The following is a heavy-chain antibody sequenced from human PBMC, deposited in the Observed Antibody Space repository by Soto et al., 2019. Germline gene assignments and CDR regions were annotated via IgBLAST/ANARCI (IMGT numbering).Heavy chain of an antibody. CDR2: VYPGDSNT. Sequence: GESLKISCKSSGHSFDNHWIGWVRQMPGKGLEWMGVVYPGDSNTRYSPSFQGQVTISADKSITTAYLQWSRLTASDTAIYYCATPLDYDSSGPFHYWGQGTLVTVSS. CDR1: GHSFDNHW. V-gene: IGHV5-51*01. D-gene: IGHD3-22*01. CDR3: ATPLDYDSSGPFHY. J-gene: IGHJ4*02.